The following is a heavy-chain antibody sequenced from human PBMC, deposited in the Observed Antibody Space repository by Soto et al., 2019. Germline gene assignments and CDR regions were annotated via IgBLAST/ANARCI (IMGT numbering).Heavy chain of an antibody. J-gene: IGHJ6*03. Sequence: QVQLQQWGAGLLKPSETLSLTCAVYGGSFSGYYWSWIRQPPGKGLEWIGEINHSGSTNYNPSLKSRVNISVDTSKNQFSLKLSSVTAADTAVYYCARGGVGYCSSTSCYERYYYYYMDVWGKGTTVTVSS. CDR1: GGSFSGYY. V-gene: IGHV4-34*01. CDR2: INHSGST. D-gene: IGHD2-2*01. CDR3: ARGGVGYCSSTSCYERYYYYYMDV.